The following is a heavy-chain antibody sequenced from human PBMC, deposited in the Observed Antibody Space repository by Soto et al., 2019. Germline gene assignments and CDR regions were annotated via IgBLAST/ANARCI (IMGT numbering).Heavy chain of an antibody. CDR2: ISGTGDTK. V-gene: IGHV3-11*01. D-gene: IGHD3-10*01. CDR1: GFFFSDYY. J-gene: IGHJ6*02. Sequence: QVQLVESGGTLVKPGGSLRLSCAASGFFFSDYYLSWIRQAPGKGLECVAYISGTGDTKYYADYVEGRFTISRDNPKSSLYLQMHSLRAEDAAVYYCAIGGGQIYYKGLDVWGQGTTVTVSS. CDR3: AIGGGQIYYKGLDV.